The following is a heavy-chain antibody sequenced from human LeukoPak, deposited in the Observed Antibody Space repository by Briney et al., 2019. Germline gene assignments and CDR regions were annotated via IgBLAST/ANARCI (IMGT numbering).Heavy chain of an antibody. J-gene: IGHJ4*02. D-gene: IGHD2-15*01. V-gene: IGHV4-59*01. CDR1: GGSISSYY. CDR3: ARYAMRGGSCLGFDY. Sequence: PSETLSLTCSVSGGSISSYYWSWIRQPPGKGLEWIGYIYYSGSTNYNPSLKSRVTISVDTSKNQFSLNLSSVTAADTAVYFCARYAMRGGSCLGFDYWGQGTLVTVSS. CDR2: IYYSGST.